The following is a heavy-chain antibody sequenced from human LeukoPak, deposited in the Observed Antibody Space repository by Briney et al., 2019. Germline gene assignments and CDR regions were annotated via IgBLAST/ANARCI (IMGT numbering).Heavy chain of an antibody. CDR1: GFTFSIYD. V-gene: IGHV3-13*01. D-gene: IGHD1-26*01. J-gene: IGHJ2*01. CDR2: IGTVGDT. CDR3: ARETLDIGGDYGWYFDL. Sequence: QPGGSLRLSCAASGFTFSIYDMHWVRQATGKGLEWVSAIGTVGDTYYPGSVKGRFTISRENAKNSLYLQMNSLRDGDTAVYYCARETLDIGGDYGWYFDLWGRGTLVTASS.